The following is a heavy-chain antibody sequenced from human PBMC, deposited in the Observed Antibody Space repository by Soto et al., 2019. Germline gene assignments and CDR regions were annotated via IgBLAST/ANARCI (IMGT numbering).Heavy chain of an antibody. CDR3: ARDRGTGTTYYFDY. CDR2: IYYRGST. D-gene: IGHD1-7*01. CDR1: GGSISSGGYY. V-gene: IGHV4-31*03. Sequence: SETLSLTCTVSGGSISSGGYYWSWIRQHPGKGLEWVGYIYYRGSTYYNPSLKSRVSISADTSKNQFSLKLSSVTAADTAVYYCARDRGTGTTYYFDYWGQGALVTVSS. J-gene: IGHJ4*02.